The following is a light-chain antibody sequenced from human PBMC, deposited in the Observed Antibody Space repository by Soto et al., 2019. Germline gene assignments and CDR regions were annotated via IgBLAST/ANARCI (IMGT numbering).Light chain of an antibody. V-gene: IGKV1-8*01. CDR3: QQYFSYPHT. CDR1: QGISSH. Sequence: AIRMTQSPSSFSASTGDRVTITCRASQGISSHLAWYQLKPGKAPRLLIYTASYLESGVPSRFSGSGSGTDFTLTISSLQSEDFAVYYCQQYFSYPHTFGGGTKVEIK. CDR2: TAS. J-gene: IGKJ4*01.